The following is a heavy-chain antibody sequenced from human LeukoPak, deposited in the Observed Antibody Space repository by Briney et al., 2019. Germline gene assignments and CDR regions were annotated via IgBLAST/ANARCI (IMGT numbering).Heavy chain of an antibody. CDR3: ARDLSRVVRGVIIRPSSDYYYYGMDV. J-gene: IGHJ6*02. V-gene: IGHV4-4*07. D-gene: IGHD3-10*01. CDR1: GGSISSYY. Sequence: PSETLSLTCTVSGGSISSYYWSWIRQPAGKGLEWIGRIYTSGSTNYNPSLKSRVTMSVDTSKNQFSLKLSSVTAADTAVYYCARDLSRVVRGVIIRPSSDYYYYGMDVWGQGTTVTVSS. CDR2: IYTSGST.